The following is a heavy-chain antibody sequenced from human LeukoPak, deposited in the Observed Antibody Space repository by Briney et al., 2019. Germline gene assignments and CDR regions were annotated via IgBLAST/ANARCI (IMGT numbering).Heavy chain of an antibody. V-gene: IGHV3-23*01. D-gene: IGHD3-9*01. Sequence: GGSLTLSCPASGFILSRYAMNWVRQAPGKGLEWVSGISDSGGSTYYAGSQKGRVTSHRHSSRNNLYLQMNSLRAEHTAVYYCAKEYYDILTGFDSWGQGTLVTVSS. J-gene: IGHJ5*01. CDR1: GFILSRYA. CDR2: ISDSGGST. CDR3: AKEYYDILTGFDS.